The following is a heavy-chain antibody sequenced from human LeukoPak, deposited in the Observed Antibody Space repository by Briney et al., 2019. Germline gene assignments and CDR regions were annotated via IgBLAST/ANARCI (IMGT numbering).Heavy chain of an antibody. V-gene: IGHV3-9*01. CDR3: AKSRSVSGSPYYFDY. CDR2: ISWNSGSI. Sequence: GGSLRLSCAASGFTFDDYAMHWVRQAPGKGLEWVSGISWNSGSISYADSVKGRFTISRDNAKNSLYLQMNSLRAEDTAVYYCAKSRSVSGSPYYFDYWGQGTLVTVSS. CDR1: GFTFDDYA. D-gene: IGHD3-3*01. J-gene: IGHJ4*02.